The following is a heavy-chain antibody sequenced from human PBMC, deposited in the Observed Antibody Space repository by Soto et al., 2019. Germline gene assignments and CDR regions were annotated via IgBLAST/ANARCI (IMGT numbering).Heavy chain of an antibody. D-gene: IGHD6-6*01. J-gene: IGHJ6*03. V-gene: IGHV4-34*01. Sequence: SETLSLTRAVYGGSFSGYYWSWIRQPPGKGLEWIGEINHIGSTNYNPSLKSRVTISVDTSKNQFSLKLSSVTAADTAVYYCARAWKYSSSSGGGNRYYYMDVWGKGTTVTVSS. CDR1: GGSFSGYY. CDR3: ARAWKYSSSSGGGNRYYYMDV. CDR2: INHIGST.